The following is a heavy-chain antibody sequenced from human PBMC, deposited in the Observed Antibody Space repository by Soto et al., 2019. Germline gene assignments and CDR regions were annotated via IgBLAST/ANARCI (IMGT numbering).Heavy chain of an antibody. CDR1: GYSFTNYE. Sequence: RASVKVSCKASGYSFTNYEINWVRQAPGHGLEWMGWMNPYNGNTAYAQKFQGRVTMTRNTSISTAYMELNNMKSEDTAVYYRARGPGDLGYFDYWGQGALVTVSS. D-gene: IGHD3-10*01. J-gene: IGHJ4*02. CDR3: ARGPGDLGYFDY. V-gene: IGHV1-8*01. CDR2: MNPYNGNT.